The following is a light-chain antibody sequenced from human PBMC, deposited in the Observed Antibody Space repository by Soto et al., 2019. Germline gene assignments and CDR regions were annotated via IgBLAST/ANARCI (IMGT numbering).Light chain of an antibody. J-gene: IGLJ1*01. CDR3: QSYDIGLTGFYV. V-gene: IGLV2-14*01. CDR1: SSDVGGYNY. Sequence: QSALTQPASVSGSPGQSITISCTGTSSDVGGYNYVSWYQQRPGKAPKLMICDVNIRPSGVSNRFSGSKSGDTASLTISGLQAEDEADYYCQSYDIGLTGFYVSGTGTKVTVL. CDR2: DVN.